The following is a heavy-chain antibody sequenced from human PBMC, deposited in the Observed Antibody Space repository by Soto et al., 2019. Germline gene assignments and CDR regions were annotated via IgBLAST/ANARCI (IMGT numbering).Heavy chain of an antibody. CDR3: AKARRGGFEPHFDY. D-gene: IGHD3-16*01. V-gene: IGHV3-48*01. CDR2: IRSDSLGT. Sequence: PGGSLRLSCRASGFSFSSYSMDWVRQAPGKGLEWIAYIRSDSLGTYYAASVRGRFTVSRENGKNEVYLQMASLRGEGTGVYYGAKARRGGFEPHFDYWGPGTLVTVSS. CDR1: GFSFSSYS. J-gene: IGHJ4*02.